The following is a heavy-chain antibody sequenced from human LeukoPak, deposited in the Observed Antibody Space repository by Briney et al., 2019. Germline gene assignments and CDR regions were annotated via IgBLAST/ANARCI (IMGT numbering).Heavy chain of an antibody. CDR2: IRYDGSNK. Sequence: GGSLRLSCAASGFTFSSYGMHWVRQAPGKGLEWVAFIRYDGSNKYYADSVKGRFTISRDNSKNTLYLQMNSLRAEDTAVYYCAKDGSRSISSSWYRYYFDYWGQGTLVTVSA. CDR1: GFTFSSYG. CDR3: AKDGSRSISSSWYRYYFDY. V-gene: IGHV3-30*02. J-gene: IGHJ4*02. D-gene: IGHD6-13*01.